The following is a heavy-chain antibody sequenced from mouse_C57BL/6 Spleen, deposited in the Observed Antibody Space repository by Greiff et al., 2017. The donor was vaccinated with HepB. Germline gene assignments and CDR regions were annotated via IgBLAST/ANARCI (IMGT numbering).Heavy chain of an antibody. CDR3: ARDTTGEAFAY. Sequence: DVRLVESGGGLVKPGGSLKLSCAASGFTFSDYGMHWVRQAPEKGLEWVAYISSGSSTIYYADTVKGRFTISRDNAKNTLFLQMTSLRSEDTAMYYCARDTTGEAFAYWGQGTLVTVSA. CDR2: ISSGSSTI. D-gene: IGHD1-1*01. CDR1: GFTFSDYG. J-gene: IGHJ3*01. V-gene: IGHV5-17*01.